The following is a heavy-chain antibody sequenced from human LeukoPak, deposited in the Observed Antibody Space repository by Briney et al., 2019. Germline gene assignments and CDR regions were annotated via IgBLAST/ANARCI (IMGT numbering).Heavy chain of an antibody. J-gene: IGHJ3*02. CDR2: FDPEDGET. CDR1: GYTLTELS. Sequence: ASVKVPCKVSGYTLTELSMHWVRQAPGKGLEWMGGFDPEDGETIYAQKFQGRVTMTEDTSTDTAYMELSSLRSEDTAVYYCARDRGPLWELLRAFDIWGQGTMVTVSS. V-gene: IGHV1-24*01. CDR3: ARDRGPLWELLRAFDI. D-gene: IGHD1-26*01.